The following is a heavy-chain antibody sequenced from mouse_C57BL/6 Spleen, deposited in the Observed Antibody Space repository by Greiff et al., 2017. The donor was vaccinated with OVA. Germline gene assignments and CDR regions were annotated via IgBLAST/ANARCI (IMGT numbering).Heavy chain of an antibody. CDR3: ARHERGLLYFDY. CDR1: GFSLTSYG. J-gene: IGHJ2*01. Sequence: QVQLQQSGPGLVAPSQSLSITCTVSGFSLTSYGVHWVRQPPGKGLEWLVVIWSDGSTTYNSALKSRLSISKDNSKSQVFLKMNSLHTDDTAMYYCARHERGLLYFDYWGQGTTLTVSS. V-gene: IGHV2-6-1*01. CDR2: IWSDGST. D-gene: IGHD1-1*01.